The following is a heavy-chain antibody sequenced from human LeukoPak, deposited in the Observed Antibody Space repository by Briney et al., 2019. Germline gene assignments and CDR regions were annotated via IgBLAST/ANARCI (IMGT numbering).Heavy chain of an antibody. V-gene: IGHV4-59*08. CDR2: IYYSGST. CDR1: GGSISSYY. CDR3: ARGGGGFLEPSSFDY. J-gene: IGHJ4*02. D-gene: IGHD3-3*01. Sequence: PLETLSLTCTVSGGSISSYYWSWIRQPPGRGLEWIGYIYYSGSTNYNPSLKSRVTISVDMSKNQFSLKLSSVTAADTAMYYCARGGGGFLEPSSFDYWGQGTLVTVSS.